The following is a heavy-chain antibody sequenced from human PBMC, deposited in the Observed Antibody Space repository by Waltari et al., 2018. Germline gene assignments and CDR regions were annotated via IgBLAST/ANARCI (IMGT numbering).Heavy chain of an antibody. CDR3: AKDRYCSSTSCYEGSDP. D-gene: IGHD2-2*01. J-gene: IGHJ5*02. V-gene: IGHV3-23*01. CDR1: GFTFSSYA. Sequence: EVQLLESGGGLVQPGGSLSLSCAAAGFTFSSYAMSWVRQAPGKGLEGVSAISGSGGSTYYADSVKGRFTSSRDNSKNTLYLQMNSLRAEDTAVYYCAKDRYCSSTSCYEGSDPWGQGTLVTVSS. CDR2: ISGSGGST.